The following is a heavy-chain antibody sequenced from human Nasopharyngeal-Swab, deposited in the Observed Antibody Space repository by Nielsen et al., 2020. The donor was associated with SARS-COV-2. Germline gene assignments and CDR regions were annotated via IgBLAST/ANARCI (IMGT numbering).Heavy chain of an antibody. CDR3: ARMVVSLGLPFDN. V-gene: IGHV2-70*11. D-gene: IGHD2-15*01. Sequence: SGPTLMKPPQTLTLTCTFSGFSLSTSGMSVNWIRQPPGKALEWLARIDWEDDKYYSTSLKTRLTISKDTSKNQVVLTMTNMDPVDTATYYCARMVVSLGLPFDNWGQGTLVTVSS. CDR2: IDWEDDK. CDR1: GFSLSTSGMS. J-gene: IGHJ4*02.